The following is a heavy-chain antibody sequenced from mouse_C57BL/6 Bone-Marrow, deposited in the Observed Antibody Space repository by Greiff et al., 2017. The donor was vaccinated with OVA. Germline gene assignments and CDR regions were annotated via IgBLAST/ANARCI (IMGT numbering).Heavy chain of an antibody. Sequence: VQLQQPGAELVKPGASVKLSCKASGYTFTSYWMQWVKQRPGQGLEWIGEIDPSDSYTNYNQKFKGKSTLTVDKSSSTAYMQLSSLTSEDSAVYYCARKGVWSYYFDYWGQGTTLTVSS. V-gene: IGHV1-50*01. D-gene: IGHD2-10*02. CDR3: ARKGVWSYYFDY. J-gene: IGHJ2*01. CDR1: GYTFTSYW. CDR2: IDPSDSYT.